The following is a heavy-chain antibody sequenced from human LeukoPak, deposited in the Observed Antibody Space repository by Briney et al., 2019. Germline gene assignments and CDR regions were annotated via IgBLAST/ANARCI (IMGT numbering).Heavy chain of an antibody. CDR2: ISNDGSNQ. CDR1: GFTFSSCG. J-gene: IGHJ4*02. Sequence: PGTSLRLSCAVSGFTFSSCGMHWVRQAPGKGLEWVAVISNDGSNQIYGDSVKGRFTISRDNSKNTLYLQMNSLRAEDTAVCYCARPQNSGAIMSFLIDSWGQGTLVTVSS. CDR3: ARPQNSGAIMSFLIDS. D-gene: IGHD4/OR15-4a*01. V-gene: IGHV3-30-3*01.